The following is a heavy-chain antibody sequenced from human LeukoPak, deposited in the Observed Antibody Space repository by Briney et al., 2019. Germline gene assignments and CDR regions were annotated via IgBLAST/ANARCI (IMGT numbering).Heavy chain of an antibody. CDR1: GFTFSSST. CDR2: ITSRSTYI. CDR3: ARASSDRASDI. Sequence: GGSLRLSCAASGFTFSSSTMNWVRQAPGKGLEWVSAITSRSTYIYYADSVKGRFTISRDDAKNSLYLQMNSLRAEDTAVYYCARASSDRASDIWGQGTMVTVSS. J-gene: IGHJ3*02. V-gene: IGHV3-21*01.